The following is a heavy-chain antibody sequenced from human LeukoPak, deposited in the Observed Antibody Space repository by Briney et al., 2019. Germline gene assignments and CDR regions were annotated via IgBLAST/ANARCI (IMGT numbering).Heavy chain of an antibody. CDR1: GFSFSSYW. V-gene: IGHV3-7*01. Sequence: GGSLRLSCAASGFSFSSYWMSWVRQAPGKGLEWVANIKEDGSEIHYVDSVKGRFTISRDNAKNSLYLQIHSLRAEDTAVYYCARDSSSPYWYFNLWGRGTLVTVSS. CDR2: IKEDGSEI. CDR3: ARDSSSPYWYFNL. J-gene: IGHJ2*01.